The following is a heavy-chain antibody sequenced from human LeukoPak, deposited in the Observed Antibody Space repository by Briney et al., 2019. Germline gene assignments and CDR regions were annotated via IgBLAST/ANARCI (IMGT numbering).Heavy chain of an antibody. Sequence: GESLKISCKGSGYSFTSYWISWVRQMPGKGLEWMGRIDPSDSYTNYSPSFQGHVTISADKSISTAYLQWSSLKASDTAMYYCASRYRGKCSSTSCVDVWAKGPRSPSP. CDR2: IDPSDSYT. CDR3: ASRYRGKCSSTSCVDV. CDR1: GYSFTSYW. J-gene: IGHJ6*02. D-gene: IGHD2-2*01. V-gene: IGHV5-10-1*01.